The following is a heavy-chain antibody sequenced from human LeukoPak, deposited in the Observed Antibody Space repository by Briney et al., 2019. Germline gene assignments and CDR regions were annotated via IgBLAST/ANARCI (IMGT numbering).Heavy chain of an antibody. CDR2: VYSGPGGST. Sequence: GGSLRLSCEASGLRISDYYMSWVRQAPGKGLEWVSVVYSGPGGSTYYAESVKGRFTISRDSSTNTLFLQMVRLSAEDTAVYYCARGYCSGGSCPFDYWGQGTLVTVSS. D-gene: IGHD2-15*01. J-gene: IGHJ4*02. V-gene: IGHV3-53*01. CDR3: ARGYCSGGSCPFDY. CDR1: GLRISDYY.